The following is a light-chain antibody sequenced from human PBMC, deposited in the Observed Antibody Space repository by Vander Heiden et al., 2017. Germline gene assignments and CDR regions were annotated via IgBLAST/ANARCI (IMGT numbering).Light chain of an antibody. CDR2: KAS. J-gene: IGKJ2*01. CDR3: QQYNSYSRYT. Sequence: DIQMTQSPSTLSASVGDRVTITCRASQSISSWLAWYQQKPGKAPKLLMYKASSLESGVPSRFSGSGFGTEFTLTISSLQPDDFATYYCQQYNSYSRYTFGPGTKLEIK. V-gene: IGKV1-5*03. CDR1: QSISSW.